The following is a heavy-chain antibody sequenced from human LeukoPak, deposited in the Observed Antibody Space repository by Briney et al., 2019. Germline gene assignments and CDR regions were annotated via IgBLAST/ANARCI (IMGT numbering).Heavy chain of an antibody. CDR1: RYSFDSYA. V-gene: IGHV3-23*01. Sequence: PGGSLRLSCEVSRYSFDSYAMTWVRQAPGKGLEWVSSINGGGDITYYAESVKGRFTVSRDNSKNTLFLQMNSLRAEDTAVFYCAKRYGDSTGWFFDFWGQGSLVTVSS. CDR2: INGGGDIT. J-gene: IGHJ4*02. D-gene: IGHD6-13*01. CDR3: AKRYGDSTGWFFDF.